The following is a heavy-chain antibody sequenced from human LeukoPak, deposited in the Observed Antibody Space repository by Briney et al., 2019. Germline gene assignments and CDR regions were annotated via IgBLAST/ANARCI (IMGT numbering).Heavy chain of an antibody. Sequence: ESGPTLVNPTQTLRLTCTFSGFSFSTSPMYVSWLCQPPGKALERLGLVDWDDDKYYSTSLKTRLTISKDTSKNQVVLTMTNMDPVDTATYYCARILNYYDSSGYEYFDYWGQRTPVTVSS. CDR2: VDWDDDK. CDR1: GFSFSTSPMY. V-gene: IGHV2-70*01. J-gene: IGHJ4*02. CDR3: ARILNYYDSSGYEYFDY. D-gene: IGHD3-22*01.